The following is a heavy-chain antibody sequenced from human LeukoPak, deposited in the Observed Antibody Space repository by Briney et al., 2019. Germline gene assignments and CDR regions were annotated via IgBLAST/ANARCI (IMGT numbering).Heavy chain of an antibody. CDR2: IRYDGSNK. CDR1: GFTFSSFG. J-gene: IGHJ3*02. D-gene: IGHD1-26*01. CDR3: ARLQDGGVGATIDAFDI. Sequence: TGGSLRLSCAASGFTFSSFGIHWVRQAPGKGLEWVAFIRYDGSNKYYADSVKGRFTISRDNPKNTLYLQMNSLRAEDTAVYYCARLQDGGVGATIDAFDIWGQGTMVTVSS. V-gene: IGHV3-30*02.